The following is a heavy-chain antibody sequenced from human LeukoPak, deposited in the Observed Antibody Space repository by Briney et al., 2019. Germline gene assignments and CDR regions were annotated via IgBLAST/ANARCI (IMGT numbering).Heavy chain of an antibody. CDR2: IYYSEST. V-gene: IGHV4-59*01. CDR3: ARGLLDDLPYYDFWRGYYDYYYYYMDV. D-gene: IGHD3-3*01. J-gene: IGHJ6*03. Sequence: SETLSLTCTVSGGSISSYNWSWIRQPPGKGLEWIGYIYYSESTNYNPSLNSRVTISVDTSKNQFSLKLNSVTAADPAPYYSARGLLDDLPYYDFWRGYYDYYYYYMDVWGKGTTVTVSS. CDR1: GGSISSYN.